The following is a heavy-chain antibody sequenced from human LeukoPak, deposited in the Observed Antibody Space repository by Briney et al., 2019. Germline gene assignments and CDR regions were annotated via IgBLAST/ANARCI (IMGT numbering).Heavy chain of an antibody. Sequence: GGSLRLSCAVSGFTFSNYNMNWVRQAPGKGLEWVSFISSSSSYIYYADSVKGRFTISRDNAKNSLYLQMNSLRAEDTAVYYCTKERRRDDILTGSFSDWGQGILVTVSS. CDR1: GFTFSNYN. V-gene: IGHV3-21*01. J-gene: IGHJ4*02. CDR2: ISSSSSYI. CDR3: TKERRRDDILTGSFSD. D-gene: IGHD3-9*01.